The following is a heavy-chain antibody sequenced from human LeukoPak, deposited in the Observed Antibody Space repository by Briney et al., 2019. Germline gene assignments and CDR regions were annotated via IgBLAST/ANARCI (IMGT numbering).Heavy chain of an antibody. CDR1: GGSISSYY. D-gene: IGHD3-10*01. Sequence: SETLSLTCTVSGGSISSYYWSWIRQPPGKGLEGIGYIYYSGSTNYNPSLKSRVTISVDTSKNQFSLKLSSVTAADTAVYYCARLPKDSGVYYYGMDVWGQGTTVTVSS. V-gene: IGHV4-59*08. CDR2: IYYSGST. CDR3: ARLPKDSGVYYYGMDV. J-gene: IGHJ6*02.